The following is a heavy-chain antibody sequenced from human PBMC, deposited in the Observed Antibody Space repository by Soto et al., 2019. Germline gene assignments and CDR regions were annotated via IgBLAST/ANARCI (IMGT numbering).Heavy chain of an antibody. D-gene: IGHD2-15*01. CDR3: ARELQGLYYFDY. V-gene: IGHV1-3*01. CDR2: INAGNGNT. J-gene: IGHJ4*02. CDR1: GYTFISYA. Sequence: ASVKVSCKASGYTFISYAIHWVRQAPGQRLEWMGWINAGNGNTKYSQKFQGRVTITRDTSASTAYMEVTSLRSEDTAVYYCARELQGLYYFDYWGQGTLVTVSS.